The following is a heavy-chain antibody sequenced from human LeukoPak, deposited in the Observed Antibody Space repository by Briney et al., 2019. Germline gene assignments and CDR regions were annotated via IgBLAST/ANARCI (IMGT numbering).Heavy chain of an antibody. CDR1: GFTFSSDW. J-gene: IGHJ6*03. CDR3: ARGRRDYYYYYMDV. V-gene: IGHV3-74*01. CDR2: IDSDGSST. Sequence: GGSLRLSCAASGFTFSSDWMHWVRQAPGKGLGWVSRIDSDGSSTTYADSVKGRFTISRDNAKNTLYLQMNSLRAEDTAVYYCARGRRDYYYYYMDVWGKGTTVTVSS.